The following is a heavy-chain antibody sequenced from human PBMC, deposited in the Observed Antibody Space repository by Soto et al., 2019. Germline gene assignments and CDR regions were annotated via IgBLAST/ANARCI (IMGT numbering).Heavy chain of an antibody. V-gene: IGHV3-23*01. Sequence: PGGSLRLSCTASGFSFSSYAMSWVRQAPGKGLEWVSSLSGSGGRTHYAESVKGRFTISRDNSKNTVDLQMNSLRVDDTAVYYCTIVANDYWGQGTLVTVSS. CDR2: LSGSGGRT. CDR1: GFSFSSYA. J-gene: IGHJ4*02. D-gene: IGHD3-16*02. CDR3: TIVANDY.